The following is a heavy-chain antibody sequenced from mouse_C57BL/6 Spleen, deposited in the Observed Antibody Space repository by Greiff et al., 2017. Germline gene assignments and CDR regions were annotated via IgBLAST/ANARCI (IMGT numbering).Heavy chain of an antibody. J-gene: IGHJ3*01. D-gene: IGHD2-4*01. V-gene: IGHV1-80*01. CDR2: IYPGDGDT. Sequence: QVQLKQSGAELVKPGASVKISCKASGYAFSSYWMNWVKQRPGKGLEWIGQIYPGDGDTNYNGKFKGKATLTADKSSSTAYMQLSSLTSEDSAVYFYARSNDYDSAWFAYWGQGTLVTVSA. CDR1: GYAFSSYW. CDR3: ARSNDYDSAWFAY.